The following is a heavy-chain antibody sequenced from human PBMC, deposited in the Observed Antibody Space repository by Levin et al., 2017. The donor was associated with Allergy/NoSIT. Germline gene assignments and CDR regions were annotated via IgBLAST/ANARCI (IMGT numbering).Heavy chain of an antibody. CDR2: IRYDGSNK. J-gene: IGHJ6*02. CDR3: AREGAPAALLVYYYYGMDV. CDR1: GFTFSSYG. D-gene: IGHD2-2*01. Sequence: GESLKISCAASGFTFSSYGMHWVRQAPGKGLEWVAVIRYDGSNKYYADSVKGRFTISRDNSKNTLYLQMNSLRAEDTAVYYCAREGAPAALLVYYYYGMDVWGQGTTVTVSS. V-gene: IGHV3-33*01.